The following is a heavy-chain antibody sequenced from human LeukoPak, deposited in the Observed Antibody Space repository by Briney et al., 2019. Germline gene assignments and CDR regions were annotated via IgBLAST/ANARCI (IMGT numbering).Heavy chain of an antibody. V-gene: IGHV4-59*08. CDR3: AGQTFNVLLNYYGMDV. CDR1: GGSISSYY. D-gene: IGHD3-10*01. CDR2: IYYSGST. J-gene: IGHJ6*02. Sequence: SETLSVTCTASGGSISSYYWSWIRQPPGKGLEWIGYIYYSGSTNYNPSLKSRVTISVDTSKNQFSLKLSSVTAADTAVYYCAGQTFNVLLNYYGMDVWGQGTTVTVSS.